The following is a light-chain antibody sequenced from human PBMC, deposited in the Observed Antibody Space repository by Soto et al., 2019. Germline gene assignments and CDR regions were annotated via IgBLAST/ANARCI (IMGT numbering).Light chain of an antibody. V-gene: IGLV4-60*03. J-gene: IGLJ2*01. CDR3: ATWDSNTRV. CDR1: SGHSSNI. Sequence: QSVLTQSSSASASLGSSVKLTCTLSSGHSSNIIAWHQQQPGKAPRYLMKLERSGNYIKGSGVPDRFSGSSSGAARYLTISNPQSEDEADYYCATWDSNTRVFGGGTKLTVL. CDR2: LERSGNY.